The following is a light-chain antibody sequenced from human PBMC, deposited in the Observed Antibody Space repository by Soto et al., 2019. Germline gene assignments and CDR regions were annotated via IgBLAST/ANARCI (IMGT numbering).Light chain of an antibody. Sequence: QSVLAQPPSASGTPGQRVTISCSGGSSNIGTNAVNWYQQLPGTASKLLTYNNNQRPSGVPDRFSGSKSGTSAPLAISGLQSEDEADYYCAAWDDSLNGYVFGTGTKVTVL. J-gene: IGLJ1*01. CDR1: SSNIGTNA. V-gene: IGLV1-44*01. CDR2: NNN. CDR3: AAWDDSLNGYV.